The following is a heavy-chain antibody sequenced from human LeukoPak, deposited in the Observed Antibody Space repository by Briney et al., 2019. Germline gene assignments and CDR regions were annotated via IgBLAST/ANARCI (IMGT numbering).Heavy chain of an antibody. J-gene: IGHJ4*02. V-gene: IGHV3-30*03. Sequence: GGSLRLSCVASGFTFSTYGMHWVRQAPGKGLEWVGLISDDGRIAHYADSVKGRFTVSRDNSKDTLYLQMNSLRPEDSAVYYCARDGLAVAGTGFDYWGQGTLVTVSS. CDR3: ARDGLAVAGTGFDY. CDR2: ISDDGRIA. CDR1: GFTFSTYG. D-gene: IGHD6-19*01.